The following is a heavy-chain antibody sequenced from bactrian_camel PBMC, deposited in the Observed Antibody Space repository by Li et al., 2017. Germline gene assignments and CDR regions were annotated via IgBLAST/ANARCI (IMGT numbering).Heavy chain of an antibody. Sequence: VQLVESGGGLVQPGGSLRLSCEASGSTVSAYAMSWVRQAPGKGLEWVSAINSGGGSTYYADSVKGRFTASRDNAKNTLNLQLNAQKTEDAAMYYCASLSAVYQNYLGQGTQVTVS. CDR1: GSTVSAYA. CDR2: INSGGGST. D-gene: IGHD4*01. J-gene: IGHJ4*01. V-gene: IGHV3S31*01. CDR3: ASLSAVYQNY.